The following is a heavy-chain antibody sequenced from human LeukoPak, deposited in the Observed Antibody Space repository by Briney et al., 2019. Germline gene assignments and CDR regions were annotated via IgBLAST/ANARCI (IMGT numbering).Heavy chain of an antibody. D-gene: IGHD3-22*01. V-gene: IGHV3-30-3*01. Sequence: PGGSLRLSCAASGFTFSSYAMHWVRQAPGKGLEWVAIISYDGSNKYYADSVKGRFTISRDNSKNTLYLQMNSLRAEDTAVYYCASSYDSSGYKGFDYWGQGTLVTVSS. J-gene: IGHJ4*02. CDR1: GFTFSSYA. CDR3: ASSYDSSGYKGFDY. CDR2: ISYDGSNK.